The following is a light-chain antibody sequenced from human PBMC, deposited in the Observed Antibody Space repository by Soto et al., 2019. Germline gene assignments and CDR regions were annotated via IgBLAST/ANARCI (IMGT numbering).Light chain of an antibody. J-gene: IGKJ1*01. CDR1: QSISSN. CDR3: QQYAGSPPWS. Sequence: EIVLTQSPGTLSLSPGERATLSCRASQSISSNLAWYQQKPGQAPRLLIYGASSRATGIPDRFSGSGSGTDFTLTISRLEPEDFAVYYCQQYAGSPPWSFGQGTKVDI. CDR2: GAS. V-gene: IGKV3-20*01.